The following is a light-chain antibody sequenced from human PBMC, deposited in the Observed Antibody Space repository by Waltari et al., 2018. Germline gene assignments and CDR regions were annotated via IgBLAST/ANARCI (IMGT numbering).Light chain of an antibody. CDR2: GAS. CDR1: QSFSSN. J-gene: IGKJ4*01. CDR3: QQYDNWFPLT. Sequence: EIVMTQSPATLSVSPGERATLSCRASQSFSSNLAWYQQKPGQSPRLLISGASTRATCIPARFSGSASGTEFTLTISSLQSEDFAVYYCQQYDNWFPLTFGGGTKVEIK. V-gene: IGKV3-15*01.